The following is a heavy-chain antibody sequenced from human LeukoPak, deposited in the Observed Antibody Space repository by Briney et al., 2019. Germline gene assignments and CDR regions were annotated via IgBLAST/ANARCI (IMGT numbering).Heavy chain of an antibody. CDR2: ISAYNGNT. J-gene: IGHJ6*03. Sequence: ASVKVSCKASGYTLTSYGISWVRQAPGQGLEWKGWISAYNGNTNYAQKLQGRVTMTTDTSTSTAYMELRSLRSDDTAVYYCAREVVVVPAANYMDVWGKGTTVTVSS. CDR1: GYTLTSYG. D-gene: IGHD2-2*01. V-gene: IGHV1-18*01. CDR3: AREVVVVPAANYMDV.